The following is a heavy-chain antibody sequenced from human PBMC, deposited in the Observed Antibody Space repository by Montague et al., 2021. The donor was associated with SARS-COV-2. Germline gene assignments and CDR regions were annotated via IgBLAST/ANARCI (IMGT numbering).Heavy chain of an antibody. CDR3: VRGPAPSGSGTFYDY. D-gene: IGHD1-26*01. Sequence: SETLSLTCTVSGDSVSHDFWTWILQPPGKGLEWIGYVYYNRSSSYNPSLMGRVSITVDTSKNQFSLRLSTVTAADTAIYYCVRGPAPSGSGTFYDYWGQGTLVAVSS. J-gene: IGHJ4*02. V-gene: IGHV4-59*02. CDR1: GDSVSHDF. CDR2: VYYNRSS.